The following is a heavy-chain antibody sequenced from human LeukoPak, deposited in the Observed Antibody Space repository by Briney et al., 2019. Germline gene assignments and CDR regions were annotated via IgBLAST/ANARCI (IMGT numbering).Heavy chain of an antibody. Sequence: PSETLSLTCTVSGGSISSYYWNWIRQPAGKGLEWIGRIHTSGSTNYNPSLKSRVTMSVDTSKNKFSLKLSSVTAADTAVYYCVRVICSGGSCRFDYWGQGTLVTVSS. V-gene: IGHV4-4*07. CDR2: IHTSGST. CDR1: GGSISSYY. D-gene: IGHD2-15*01. CDR3: VRVICSGGSCRFDY. J-gene: IGHJ4*02.